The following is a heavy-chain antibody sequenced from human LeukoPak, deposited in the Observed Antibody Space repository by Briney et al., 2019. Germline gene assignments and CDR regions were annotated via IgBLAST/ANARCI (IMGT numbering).Heavy chain of an antibody. CDR2: INANNGDT. CDR3: TRDFVLLTSYDVFEN. V-gene: IGHV1-18*01. CDR1: GYTFTTYG. J-gene: IGHJ4*02. D-gene: IGHD3-3*01. Sequence: ASVKVSCKASGYTFTTYGISWVRQAPGHGLEWMGWINANNGDTHYAQKLQGRITMTTGTSTSTVYMELRSLRSDDTAVYYCTRDFVLLTSYDVFENWGQGTLVTVSS.